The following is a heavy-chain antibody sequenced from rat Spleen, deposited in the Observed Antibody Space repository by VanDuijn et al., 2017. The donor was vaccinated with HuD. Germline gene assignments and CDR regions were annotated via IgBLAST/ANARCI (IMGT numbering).Heavy chain of an antibody. CDR1: GFSLTSNG. CDR3: ARWYGYNYFDY. D-gene: IGHD1-9*01. CDR2: VSSGGST. Sequence: QVQLKESGPGLVQPSQTLSLTCTVSGFSLTSNGVSWVRQPPGKGLEWLAAVSSGGSTYYNSALKSRLSISRDTSKSQVFLKMNSLKTEDTAMYFCARWYGYNYFDYWGQGVMVTVSS. J-gene: IGHJ2*01. V-gene: IGHV2S8*01.